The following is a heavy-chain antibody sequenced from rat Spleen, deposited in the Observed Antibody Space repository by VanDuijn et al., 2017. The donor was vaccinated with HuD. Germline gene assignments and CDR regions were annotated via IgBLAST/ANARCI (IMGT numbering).Heavy chain of an antibody. J-gene: IGHJ4*01. CDR1: FYSITSSY. V-gene: IGHV3-1*01. D-gene: IGHD1-2*01. CDR2: LSYSGST. Sequence: EVQLQESGPGLVKPSQSLSLTCSVTFYSITSSYRWNWIRKFPGNKMEWMGYLSYSGSTSYNPSLKSRISITRDTSKNQFFLQLNSVTPEDKAKYYCARSGSSSSYYVMDAWGQGASVTVSS. CDR3: ARSGSSSSYYVMDA.